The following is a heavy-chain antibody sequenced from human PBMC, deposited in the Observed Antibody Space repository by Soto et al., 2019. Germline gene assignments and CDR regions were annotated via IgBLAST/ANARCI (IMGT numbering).Heavy chain of an antibody. Sequence: GGSLRLSCAASGFTFSSYAMSWVRQAPGKGLEWVSAISGSGGSTYYADSVKGRFTISRDNSKNTLYLQMNSLRAEDTAVYYCANQEGFYGSGSNRNNWFDPWGQGTLVTVSS. J-gene: IGHJ5*02. CDR3: ANQEGFYGSGSNRNNWFDP. CDR1: GFTFSSYA. V-gene: IGHV3-23*01. D-gene: IGHD3-10*01. CDR2: ISGSGGST.